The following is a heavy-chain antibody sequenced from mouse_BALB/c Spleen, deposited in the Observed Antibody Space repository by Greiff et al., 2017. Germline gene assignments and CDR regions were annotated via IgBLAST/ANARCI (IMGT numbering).Heavy chain of an antibody. V-gene: IGHV3-2*02. D-gene: IGHD1-1*01. CDR1: GYSITSDYA. Sequence: EVKLVESGPGLVKPSQSLSLTCTVTGYSITSDYAWNWIRQFPGNKLEWMGYISYSGSTSYNPSLKSRISITRDTSKNQFFLQLNSVTTEDTATYYCARRRDYGSSSYFDVWGAGTTVTVSS. CDR3: ARRRDYGSSSYFDV. CDR2: ISYSGST. J-gene: IGHJ1*01.